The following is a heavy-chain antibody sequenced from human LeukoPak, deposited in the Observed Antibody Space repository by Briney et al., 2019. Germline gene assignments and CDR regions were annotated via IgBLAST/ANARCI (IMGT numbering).Heavy chain of an antibody. CDR2: IYYDGYP. D-gene: IGHD2-8*02. J-gene: IGHJ4*02. V-gene: IGHV4-59*01. CDR3: AGTELGYCTVTGCPLES. CDR1: GGSISSYY. Sequence: SETLSLTCTVSGGSISSYYWSWIRQPPGKGLEWIGYIYYDGYPNYSPSLRSRITISVEKSKSQVSLNLRSVTAADTALYFCAGTELGYCTVTGCPLESWGQGTLVTVSS.